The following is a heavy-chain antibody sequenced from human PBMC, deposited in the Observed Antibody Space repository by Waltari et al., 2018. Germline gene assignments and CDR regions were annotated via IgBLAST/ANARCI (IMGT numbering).Heavy chain of an antibody. J-gene: IGHJ4*02. D-gene: IGHD2-21*02. CDR3: AKGGDYGGNSLDY. Sequence: QVQLVESGGGVVQPGRSLRLSCAASGFTFSSYGMHWVRQAPGKGLEGVAVISYDGSNKYYADSVKGRFTISRDNSKNTLYLQMNSLRAEDTAVYYCAKGGDYGGNSLDYWGQGTLVTVSS. V-gene: IGHV3-30*18. CDR1: GFTFSSYG. CDR2: ISYDGSNK.